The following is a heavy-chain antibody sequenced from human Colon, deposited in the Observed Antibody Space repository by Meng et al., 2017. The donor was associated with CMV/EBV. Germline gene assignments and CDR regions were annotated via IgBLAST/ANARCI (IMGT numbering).Heavy chain of an antibody. Sequence: QLHLQESGSGLVKPSQTLALTCAVFGGSVMIGGYSWTWIRQPPGKGLEYIGHIYHSGSTYYNPSLKSRVTISIDKSKNQFSLNLSSVTAADTAVYFCARAKRPIDRSSLGGPIHAFDLWGQGTMVTVSS. J-gene: IGHJ3*01. D-gene: IGHD3-16*01. CDR2: IYHSGST. V-gene: IGHV4-30-2*01. CDR3: ARAKRPIDRSSLGGPIHAFDL. CDR1: GGSVMIGGYS.